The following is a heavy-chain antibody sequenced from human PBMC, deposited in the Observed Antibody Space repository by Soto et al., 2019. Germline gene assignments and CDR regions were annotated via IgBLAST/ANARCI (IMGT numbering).Heavy chain of an antibody. V-gene: IGHV4-34*01. CDR2: INHSGST. CDR3: ARVIGVATSLIYYGMDV. D-gene: IGHD5-12*01. J-gene: IGHJ6*02. CDR1: GGSFSGYY. Sequence: SETLSLTCAVYGGSFSGYYWSWIRQPPGKGLEWIGEINHSGSTNSNPSLKSRVTISVDTSKNQFSLKLSSVTAADTAVYYCARVIGVATSLIYYGMDVWGQGTTVTVSS.